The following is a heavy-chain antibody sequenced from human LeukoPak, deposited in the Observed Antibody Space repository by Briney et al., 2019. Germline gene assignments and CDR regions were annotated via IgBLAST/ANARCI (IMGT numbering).Heavy chain of an antibody. V-gene: IGHV3-11*01. J-gene: IGHJ4*02. D-gene: IGHD6-19*01. CDR3: ARDESEYAVAGTSFDY. CDR2: ISSSGSTI. Sequence: GGSLRLSCAASGFTFSDYYMSWIRQAPGKGLEWVSYISSSGSTIYYADSVKGPFTISRDNAKNSLYLQMNSLRAEDTAVYYCARDESEYAVAGTSFDYWGQGTLVTVPS. CDR1: GFTFSDYY.